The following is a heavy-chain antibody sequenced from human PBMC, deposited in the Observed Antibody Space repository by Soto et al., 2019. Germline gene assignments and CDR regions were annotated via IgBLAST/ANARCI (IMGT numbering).Heavy chain of an antibody. CDR3: ARDLWGYCGTDCYPLDV. J-gene: IGHJ6*02. D-gene: IGHD2-21*02. CDR2: LYNAGST. V-gene: IGHV4-59*01. Sequence: SETLSLTCTVSGGFIIRYYWSWIRQPPGKGLEWIGYLYNAGSTIYNPSLKSRVTISVDMSQNQFSLNLNYVTAADTAVYYCARDLWGYCGTDCYPLDVWGQGTTVTVS. CDR1: GGFIIRYY.